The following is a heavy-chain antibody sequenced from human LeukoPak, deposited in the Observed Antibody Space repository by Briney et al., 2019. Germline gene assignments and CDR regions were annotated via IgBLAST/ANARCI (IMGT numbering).Heavy chain of an antibody. CDR2: ISSSGGGT. V-gene: IGHV3-23*01. CDR3: ARGIYGDYDH. Sequence: GGSRRLSCAASGFTFSNYAMSWVRQAPGKGLEWVSAISSSGGGTYYADSVKGRFTISRDNSKDTLSLQMNSLRAEDTAVYYCARGIYGDYDHWGQGTLVTVST. D-gene: IGHD4-17*01. J-gene: IGHJ1*01. CDR1: GFTFSNYA.